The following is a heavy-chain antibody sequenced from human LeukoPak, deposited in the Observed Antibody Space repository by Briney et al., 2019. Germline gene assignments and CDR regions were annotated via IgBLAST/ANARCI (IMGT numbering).Heavy chain of an antibody. CDR1: GCTFTSYG. Sequence: GASVKVSCKASGCTFTSYGISWVRQAPGQGLEWMGWISAYNGNTNYAQKLQGRVTMTTDTSTSTAYMELRSLRSDDTAVYYCARDQGLRVRAPGDYWGQGTLVTVSS. CDR2: ISAYNGNT. V-gene: IGHV1-18*01. CDR3: ARDQGLRVRAPGDY. J-gene: IGHJ4*02. D-gene: IGHD3-10*01.